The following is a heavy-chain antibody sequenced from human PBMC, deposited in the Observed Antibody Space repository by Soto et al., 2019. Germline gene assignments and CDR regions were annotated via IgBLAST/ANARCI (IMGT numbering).Heavy chain of an antibody. CDR3: ARRVNSQGSENWYFDL. J-gene: IGHJ2*01. CDR1: GGTFSSYA. V-gene: IGHV1-69*01. D-gene: IGHD3-16*02. CDR2: MIPIFGTA. Sequence: QVQLVQSGAEVKKPGSSVKVSCKASGGTFSSYAISWVRQAPGKGLEWMGGMIPIFGTANYAQKSQGRVTITADESTSTAYMELSSLRSEDTAVYYCARRVNSQGSENWYFDLWGRGTLVTVSS.